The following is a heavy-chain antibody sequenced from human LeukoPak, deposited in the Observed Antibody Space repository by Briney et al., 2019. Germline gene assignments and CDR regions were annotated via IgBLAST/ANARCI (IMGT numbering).Heavy chain of an antibody. CDR1: GFTFSSYW. J-gene: IGHJ4*02. CDR3: ASRYSYGFDY. D-gene: IGHD5-18*01. V-gene: IGHV3-23*01. Sequence: GGSLRLSCAASGFTFSSYWMAWVRQAPGKGLEWVSTISGSGDSAYYADSVKGRFTISRDNSKNTLYLQMNSLRAEDTALFYCASRYSYGFDYWGQGTLVTVSS. CDR2: ISGSGDSA.